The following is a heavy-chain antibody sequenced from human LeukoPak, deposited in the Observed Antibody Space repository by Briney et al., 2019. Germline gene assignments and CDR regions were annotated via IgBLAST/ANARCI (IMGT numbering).Heavy chain of an antibody. CDR3: AKDSPRTAMVIDY. V-gene: IGHV3-30*04. D-gene: IGHD5-18*01. CDR1: GFTFSSCA. J-gene: IGHJ4*02. Sequence: GGSLRLSCAASGFTFSSCAMHWVRQAPGKGLEWVAVISYDGSNKYYADSVKGRFTISRDNSKNTLYLQMNSLRAEDTAVYYCAKDSPRTAMVIDYWGQGTLVTVSS. CDR2: ISYDGSNK.